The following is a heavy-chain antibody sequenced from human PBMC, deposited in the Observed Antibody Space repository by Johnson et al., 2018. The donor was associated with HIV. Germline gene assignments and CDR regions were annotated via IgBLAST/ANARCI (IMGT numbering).Heavy chain of an antibody. CDR1: GFTFSSYA. CDR3: AKDYYDSSGYYGRDAFDI. V-gene: IGHV3-23*04. D-gene: IGHD3-22*01. J-gene: IGHJ3*02. Sequence: VQLVESGGGVVQPGRSLRLSCAASGFTFSSYAMHWVRQAPGQGLEWVSAISGSGGSTYYADSVKGRFTISRDNSKNTLYLQMNSLRAEDTAVYYCAKDYYDSSGYYGRDAFDIWGQGTMVTVSS. CDR2: ISGSGGST.